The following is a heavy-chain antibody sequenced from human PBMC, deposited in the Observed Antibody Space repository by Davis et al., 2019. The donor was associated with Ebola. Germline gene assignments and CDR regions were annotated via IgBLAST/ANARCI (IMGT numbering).Heavy chain of an antibody. Sequence: ASVKVSCKASGYTFTGYYLHWVRQAPGQGLEWVGRINPNSGVTNSAQRFQGRVTMTRATSLSTAYMELSRLSSDDTAVYYCARAQFPTTSDHWGQGTLVTVSS. CDR3: ARAQFPTTSDH. CDR2: INPNSGVT. V-gene: IGHV1-2*06. J-gene: IGHJ4*02. D-gene: IGHD1-1*01. CDR1: GYTFTGYY.